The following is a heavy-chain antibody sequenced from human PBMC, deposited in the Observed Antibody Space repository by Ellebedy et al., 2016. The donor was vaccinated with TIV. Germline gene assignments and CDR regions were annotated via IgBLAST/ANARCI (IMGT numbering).Heavy chain of an antibody. D-gene: IGHD2/OR15-2a*01. CDR2: AYHSGST. V-gene: IGHV4-59*01. Sequence: SETLSLTCVVSDGSIRPYYWTWIRQPPGRGLEWIGYAYHSGSTDYNPSLESRVTISVDTSKNQISLRLTSVTAADTAVYYCARVGTELVTVEEYYYYMDVWGKGTTVTGSS. CDR3: ARVGTELVTVEEYYYYMDV. CDR1: DGSIRPYY. J-gene: IGHJ6*03.